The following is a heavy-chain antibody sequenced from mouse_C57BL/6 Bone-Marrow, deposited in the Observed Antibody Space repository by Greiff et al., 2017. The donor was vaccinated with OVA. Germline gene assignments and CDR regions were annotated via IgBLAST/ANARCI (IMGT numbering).Heavy chain of an antibody. CDR2: IDPENGDT. J-gene: IGHJ2*01. D-gene: IGHD2-4*01. CDR3: DDYYY. V-gene: IGHV14-4*01. Sequence: VQLQQSGAALVRPRASVQLSCTASGLNIKDDYMHWVKQRPEQGVAWIGWIDPENGDTEYASKYQGKATITVDTSSNTDYLQLSSLTSKDTAVYYCDDYYYWGQGTALTVSS. CDR1: GLNIKDDY.